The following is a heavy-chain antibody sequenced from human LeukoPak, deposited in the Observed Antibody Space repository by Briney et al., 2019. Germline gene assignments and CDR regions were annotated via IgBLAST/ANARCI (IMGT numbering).Heavy chain of an antibody. CDR3: AKRDTTY. J-gene: IGHJ4*02. V-gene: IGHV3-23*01. D-gene: IGHD1-26*01. Sequence: TGGSLRLSCAASGFTFNSYAMSWVRQAPGKVLEWVSAVTGSGGDTYHADSVKGRFTISRDNSKNTLYLQMNSLRAEDTAVYYCAKRDTTYWGQGTLVTVSS. CDR2: VTGSGGDT. CDR1: GFTFNSYA.